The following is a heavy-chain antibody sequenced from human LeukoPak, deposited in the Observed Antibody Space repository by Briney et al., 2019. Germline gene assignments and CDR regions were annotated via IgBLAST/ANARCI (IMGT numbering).Heavy chain of an antibody. CDR1: GGSISSYY. J-gene: IGHJ4*02. CDR2: IYYSGST. CDR3: ARAYGISAHFFDS. Sequence: SETLSLTCTVSGGSISSYYWSWIRQPPGKGLEWIGYIYYSGSTNYNPSLKSRVTISVDTSKNQFSLKLGSVTAADTAVYYCARAYGISAHFFDSWGQGTLVTVSS. V-gene: IGHV4-59*01. D-gene: IGHD2-8*01.